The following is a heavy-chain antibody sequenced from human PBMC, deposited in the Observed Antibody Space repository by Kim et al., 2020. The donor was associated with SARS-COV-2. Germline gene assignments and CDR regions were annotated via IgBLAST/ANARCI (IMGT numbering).Heavy chain of an antibody. CDR1: GFTFSSYA. CDR3: AREMFGSGSYGEFDY. J-gene: IGHJ4*01. CDR2: ISYDGSNK. D-gene: IGHD3-10*01. V-gene: IGHV3-30*04. Sequence: GGSLRLSCAASGFTFSSYAMHWVRQAPGKGLEWVAVISYDGSNKYYADSVKGRFTISRDNSKNTLYLQMNSLRAEDTAVYYCAREMFGSGSYGEFDYWG.